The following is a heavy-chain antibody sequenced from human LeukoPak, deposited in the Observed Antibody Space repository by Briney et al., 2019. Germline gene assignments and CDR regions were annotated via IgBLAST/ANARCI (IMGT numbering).Heavy chain of an antibody. CDR3: ARDQGTTVTPGGW. CDR1: GYTFTSYA. V-gene: IGHV1-18*01. J-gene: IGHJ4*02. CDR2: ISAYNGNT. D-gene: IGHD4-17*01. Sequence: ASVKVSCTASGYTFTSYAMHWVRQAPGQRLEWMGWISAYNGNTNYAQKLQGRVTMTTDTSTSTAYMELRSLRSDDTAVYYCARDQGTTVTPGGWWGQGTLVTVSS.